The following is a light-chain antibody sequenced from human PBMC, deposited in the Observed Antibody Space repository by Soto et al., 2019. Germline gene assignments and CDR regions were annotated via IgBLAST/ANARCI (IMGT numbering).Light chain of an antibody. J-gene: IGLJ2*01. CDR1: SSDIGTYDY. V-gene: IGLV2-8*01. Sequence: QSALTQPPSASGSPGQSVTISCTGTSSDIGTYDYVSWYQQHPGEAPKLVIYEVSKRPSGVPGRFSGSKSDNTASLTVSGLQADDEADYYCSSYGGSASNNILFGGGTKLTVL. CDR3: SSYGGSASNNIL. CDR2: EVS.